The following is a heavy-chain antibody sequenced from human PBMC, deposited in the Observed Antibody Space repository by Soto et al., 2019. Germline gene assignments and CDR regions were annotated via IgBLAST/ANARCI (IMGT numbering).Heavy chain of an antibody. CDR1: GGTFSSYA. CDR3: ARRAGYCGGDCYDDY. J-gene: IGHJ4*02. D-gene: IGHD2-21*02. Sequence: QVQLVQSGAEVKKPGSSVKFSCKASGGTFSSYAISWVRQAPGQGLEWMGGIIPIFGTANYARKFQGRVTITADESTSTAYMELSSLRSEDTAVYYCARRAGYCGGDCYDDYWGQGTLVTVSS. CDR2: IIPIFGTA. V-gene: IGHV1-69*12.